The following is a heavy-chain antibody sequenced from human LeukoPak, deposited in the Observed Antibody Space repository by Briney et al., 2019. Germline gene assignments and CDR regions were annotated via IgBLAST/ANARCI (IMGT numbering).Heavy chain of an antibody. CDR2: IYHSGST. V-gene: IGHV4-38-2*01. CDR3: ARGYCSSTSCYSPFDS. Sequence: PSEILSLTCAVSGYSISSGYYWGGIRQPPGKGLEWIGSIYHSGSTYYNPSLKSRVTISVDTSKNQFSMKLSSVTAGATAVYYSARGYCSSTSCYSPFDSWGQGTLVTVTS. D-gene: IGHD2-2*01. CDR1: GYSISSGYY. J-gene: IGHJ4*02.